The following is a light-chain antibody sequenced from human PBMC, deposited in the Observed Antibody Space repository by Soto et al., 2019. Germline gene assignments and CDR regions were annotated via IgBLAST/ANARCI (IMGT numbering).Light chain of an antibody. CDR1: ESVHRN. CDR3: QHYSNWPPT. CDR2: YAS. V-gene: IGKV3-15*01. J-gene: IGKJ3*01. Sequence: EMVMTQSPATLSVSPGERVTLSCRAIESVHRNLAWYQQKPGQGPSLLIYYASTRATGVPDRFTGSRSGTEFTLTISSLQSEDFGVSHCQHYSNWPPTFGPGTKVEIK.